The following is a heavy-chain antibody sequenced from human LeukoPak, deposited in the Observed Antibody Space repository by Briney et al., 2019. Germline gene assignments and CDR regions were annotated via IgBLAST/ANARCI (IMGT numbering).Heavy chain of an antibody. J-gene: IGHJ3*02. CDR3: ARGSDDYGDPHAFDI. Sequence: PGGSLRLSCAASGFTASSNYMSWVRQAPGKGLEWVSVIYSGGSTYYADSVKGRFTISRDNSKNTLYLQMNSLRAEDTAVYYCARGSDDYGDPHAFDIWGQGTMVTVSS. CDR1: GFTASSNY. V-gene: IGHV3-53*01. CDR2: IYSGGST. D-gene: IGHD4-17*01.